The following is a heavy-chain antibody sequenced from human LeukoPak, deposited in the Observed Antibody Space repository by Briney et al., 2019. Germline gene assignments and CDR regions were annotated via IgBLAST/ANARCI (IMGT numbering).Heavy chain of an antibody. Sequence: SETLSLTCAVSGGSISSGGYSWSWIRQPPGKGLEWIGYIYHSGSTYYNPSLKSRVTISVDRSKNQFSLKLSSVTAADTAVYYCARQGCSSTNCYFDYWGQGTLVTVSS. V-gene: IGHV4-30-2*01. J-gene: IGHJ4*02. CDR1: GGSISSGGYS. D-gene: IGHD2-2*01. CDR2: IYHSGST. CDR3: ARQGCSSTNCYFDY.